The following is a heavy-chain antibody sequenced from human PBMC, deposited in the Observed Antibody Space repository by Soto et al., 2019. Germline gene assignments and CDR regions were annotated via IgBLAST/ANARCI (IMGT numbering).Heavy chain of an antibody. V-gene: IGHV4-31*03. CDR3: ARAGSSGEVDY. Sequence: SETLSLTCTVSGGSISSGGYYWSWIRQHPGKGLEWIGYIYYSGSTYYNPSLKSRVTISVDTSKNQFSLKLSSVTAADTAVYYCARAGSSGEVDYWGQGTLVTVSS. D-gene: IGHD4-17*01. CDR1: GGSISSGGYY. J-gene: IGHJ4*02. CDR2: IYYSGST.